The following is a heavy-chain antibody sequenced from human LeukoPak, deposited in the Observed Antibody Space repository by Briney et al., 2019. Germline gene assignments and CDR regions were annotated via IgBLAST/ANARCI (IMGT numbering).Heavy chain of an antibody. J-gene: IGHJ4*02. D-gene: IGHD5-18*01. CDR2: INHDGSVK. CDR1: GFTFSDNW. Sequence: GGSLRLSCAASGFTFSDNWMTWVRQAPGKGLEWVANINHDGSVKFYVDSVKGRFTISRDNAKNSLFLQMNSLRAEDTAVYYCGTSRDAAMGTGGQGVLVTVSS. CDR3: GTSRDAAMGT. V-gene: IGHV3-7*01.